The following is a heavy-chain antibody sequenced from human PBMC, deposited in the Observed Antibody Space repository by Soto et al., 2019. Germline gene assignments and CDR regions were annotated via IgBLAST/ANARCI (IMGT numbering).Heavy chain of an antibody. CDR2: ISVSDAFI. CDR3: TRETVAGITGLDY. V-gene: IGHV3-23*01. Sequence: PGGSLRLSCAASGFNVGAFAVNWVRQAPGKGLEWVSGISVSDAFIYYADSVRGRFSISRDASENILYLQMNSLRVADTALYYCTRETVAGITGLDYWGPGTLVTVSS. D-gene: IGHD1-20*01. J-gene: IGHJ4*02. CDR1: GFNVGAFA.